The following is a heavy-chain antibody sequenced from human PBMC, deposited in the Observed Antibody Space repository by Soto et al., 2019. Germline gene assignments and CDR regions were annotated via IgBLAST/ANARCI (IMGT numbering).Heavy chain of an antibody. J-gene: IGHJ6*04. V-gene: IGHV1-3*01. CDR1: GYTFISYA. CDR3: AGDHKIEGNYYGRDV. Sequence: QVQLVQSGAEVKKPGASVKVSCKASGYTFISYALHWVRQAPGQRLEWMGWINAGNGNTKYSQKFQNRVTITRDTSESKAYMGLSSLRSEDTAVYYCAGDHKIEGNYYGRDVWGKGTTVTVSS. CDR2: INAGNGNT.